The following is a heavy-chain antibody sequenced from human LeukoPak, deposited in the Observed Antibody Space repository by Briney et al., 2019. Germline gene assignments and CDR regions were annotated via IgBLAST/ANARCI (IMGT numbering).Heavy chain of an antibody. D-gene: IGHD2-15*01. Sequence: PGRSLRLSCAASGFTFSSYAMHWVRQAPGKGLEWVAVISYDGSNKYYVDSVKGRFTISRDNSKNTLYLQMNSLRAEDTAVYCCARGGRTGYCSGGSCYYYYGMDAWGQGTTVTVSS. CDR2: ISYDGSNK. V-gene: IGHV3-30-3*01. J-gene: IGHJ6*02. CDR1: GFTFSSYA. CDR3: ARGGRTGYCSGGSCYYYYGMDA.